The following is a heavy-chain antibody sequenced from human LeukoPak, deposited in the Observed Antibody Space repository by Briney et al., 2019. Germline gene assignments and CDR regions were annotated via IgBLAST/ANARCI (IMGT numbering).Heavy chain of an antibody. CDR1: GGSFSGYY. V-gene: IGHV4-34*01. D-gene: IGHD1-26*01. J-gene: IGHJ4*02. CDR2: INHSGST. Sequence: PSETLSLTCAVYGGSFSGYYWSWIRQPPGKGLEWIGEINHSGSTNYNTSLKSRVTISIDTSKNEFSLKLSSVTAADTAVYYCASLSASYSRGDFDYWGQGTLVTVSS. CDR3: ASLSASYSRGDFDY.